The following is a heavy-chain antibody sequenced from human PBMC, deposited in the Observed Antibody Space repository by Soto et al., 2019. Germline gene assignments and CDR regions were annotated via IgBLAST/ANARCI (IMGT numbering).Heavy chain of an antibody. Sequence: QVQLQESGPGLVKPSQTLSLTCTVSGGSISSGDYYWSWIRQPPGKGLEWIGYIYYSGSTYYNPSLKSRVTISVDTSKNQFSLKLSSVTAADTAVYYCARAFIGSLVVTNPNAFDIWGQGTMVTVSS. J-gene: IGHJ3*02. CDR2: IYYSGST. V-gene: IGHV4-30-4*01. D-gene: IGHD5-12*01. CDR1: GGSISSGDYY. CDR3: ARAFIGSLVVTNPNAFDI.